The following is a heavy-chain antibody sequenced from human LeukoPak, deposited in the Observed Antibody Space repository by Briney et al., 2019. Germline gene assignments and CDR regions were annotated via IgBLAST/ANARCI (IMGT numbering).Heavy chain of an antibody. V-gene: IGHV4-39*06. CDR2: IYYSGST. CDR1: GGSISRSSYY. Sequence: SETLSLTCTVSGGSISRSSYYWGWIRQPPGKGLDWIGSIYYSGSTYYNPSLKSRVTISVDTSKNQFPLKLSSVTAADTAVYYCARGPYCSGGSCYADAFDIWGQGTIVTVSS. D-gene: IGHD2-15*01. CDR3: ARGPYCSGGSCYADAFDI. J-gene: IGHJ3*02.